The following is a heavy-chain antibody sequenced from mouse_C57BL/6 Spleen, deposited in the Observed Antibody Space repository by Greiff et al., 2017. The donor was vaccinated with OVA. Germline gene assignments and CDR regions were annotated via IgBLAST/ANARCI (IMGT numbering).Heavy chain of an antibody. CDR2: ISYDGSN. V-gene: IGHV3-6*01. CDR3: AREDYSNDGAY. J-gene: IGHJ3*01. D-gene: IGHD2-12*01. CDR1: GYSITSGYY. Sequence: VQLKESGPGLVKPSQSLSLTCSVTGYSITSGYYWNWIRQFPGNKLEWMGYISYDGSNNYNPSLKNRISITRDTSKNQFFLKLNSVTTEDTATYYCAREDYSNDGAYWGQGTLVTVSA.